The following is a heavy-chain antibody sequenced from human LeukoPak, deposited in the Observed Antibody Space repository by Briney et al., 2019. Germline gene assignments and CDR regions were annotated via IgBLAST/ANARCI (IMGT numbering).Heavy chain of an antibody. Sequence: EASVKVSCKASGGTFSSYAISWVRQAPGQGLEWMGGIIPIFGTTNYAQKLQGRVTITADESTSTAYMELSSLRSEDTAVYYCALLATTVVTRFDYWGQGTLVTVSS. J-gene: IGHJ4*02. V-gene: IGHV1-69*13. CDR3: ALLATTVVTRFDY. CDR1: GGTFSSYA. D-gene: IGHD4-23*01. CDR2: IIPIFGTT.